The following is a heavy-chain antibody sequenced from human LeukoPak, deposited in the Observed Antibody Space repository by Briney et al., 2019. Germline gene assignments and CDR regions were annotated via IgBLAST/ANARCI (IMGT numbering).Heavy chain of an antibody. CDR2: IYNSGST. CDR1: RGSISSYY. CDR3: ARHGGSYVVYYFDY. V-gene: IGHV4-59*08. D-gene: IGHD1-26*01. J-gene: IGHJ4*02. Sequence: PSETLSLTCTVSRGSISSYYWSWIRQPPGRGLEWIGFIYNSGSTNYNPSLKSRLTISVDTSKNQFSLRLSSVTAADTAVYYCARHGGSYVVYYFDYWGQGTLVTVSS.